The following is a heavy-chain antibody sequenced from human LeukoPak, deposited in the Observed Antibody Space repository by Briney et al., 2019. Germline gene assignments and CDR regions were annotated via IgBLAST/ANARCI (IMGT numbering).Heavy chain of an antibody. V-gene: IGHV1-2*02. CDR2: INPNSDGT. Sequence: ASVKVSCKASGYTFIGYYIHWVRQAPGQGLEWMGWINPNSDGTNYAQKLQGRVTMTRDTSISTPYMELNRLRADDTAVYYCARVMNREGTNYWGQGTLVTVSS. J-gene: IGHJ4*02. CDR3: ARVMNREGTNY. D-gene: IGHD1/OR15-1a*01. CDR1: GYTFIGYY.